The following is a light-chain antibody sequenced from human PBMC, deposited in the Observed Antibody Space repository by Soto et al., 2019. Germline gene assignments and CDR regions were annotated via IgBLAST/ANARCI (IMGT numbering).Light chain of an antibody. CDR1: SSDVGGHNY. CDR2: EVN. J-gene: IGLJ2*01. CDR3: SSFTNSGTVV. V-gene: IGLV2-14*01. Sequence: QSVLTQPASVSGSPGQSITISCTGTSSDVGGHNYVSWYQQHPGKAPKNMIYEVNNGPSGVSDRFSSSKSGNTASLTISGLQAEDEAYYYCSSFTNSGTVVFGGGTKLTVL.